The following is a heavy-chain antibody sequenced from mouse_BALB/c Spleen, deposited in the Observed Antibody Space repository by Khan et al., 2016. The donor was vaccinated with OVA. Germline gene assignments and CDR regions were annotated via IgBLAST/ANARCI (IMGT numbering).Heavy chain of an antibody. V-gene: IGHV1-7*01. CDR1: GYTFTNYW. Sequence: QVQLQQSGAELAKPGASVKMSCKASGYTFTNYWMHWVKQRPGQGLEWIGYINPSTGYSEYNQKFKDKATLTADKSSSTAYIQLSSLTSEDSAVYYGANHGSSCAWITSWGQGTLVTVSA. CDR3: ANHGSSCAWITS. J-gene: IGHJ3*01. CDR2: INPSTGYS. D-gene: IGHD1-1*01.